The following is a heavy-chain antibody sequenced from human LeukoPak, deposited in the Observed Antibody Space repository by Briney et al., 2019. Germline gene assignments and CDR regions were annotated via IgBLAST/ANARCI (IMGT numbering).Heavy chain of an antibody. CDR3: ARDLNDYGDYGAPGYWYFDL. V-gene: IGHV1-18*01. D-gene: IGHD4-17*01. J-gene: IGHJ2*01. CDR2: ISAYNGNT. CDR1: GYTFTSYG. Sequence: GASVKVSCKASGYTFTSYGISWVRQAPGQGLEWMGWISAYNGNTNYAQKLQGRVTMTTDTSTSTAYMELRSLRPDDTAVYYCARDLNDYGDYGAPGYWYFDLWGRGTLVTVSS.